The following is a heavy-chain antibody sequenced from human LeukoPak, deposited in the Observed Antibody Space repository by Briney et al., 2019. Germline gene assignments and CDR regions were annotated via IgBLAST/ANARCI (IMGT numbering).Heavy chain of an antibody. J-gene: IGHJ6*02. D-gene: IGHD3-10*01. V-gene: IGHV3-9*01. CDR3: AGLFGVGEKDHYYYGMDV. Sequence: GRSLRLSCAASGFTFDDYAMHWVRQAPGKGLEWASGISWNSGSIGYADSVKGRFTISRDNAKNSLYLQMNSLRAEDTALYYCAGLFGVGEKDHYYYGMDVWGQGTTVTVSS. CDR2: ISWNSGSI. CDR1: GFTFDDYA.